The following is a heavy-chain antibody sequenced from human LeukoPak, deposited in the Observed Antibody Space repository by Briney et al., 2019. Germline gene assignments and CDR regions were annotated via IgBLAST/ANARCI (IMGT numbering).Heavy chain of an antibody. Sequence: GESLQISSQGSGYSFTSYWISWVRQMPGKGLEWMGRIDPSDSYTNYSPSFQGHVTISADKSISTAYLQWSSLKASDTAMYYCASSTYYYDSSGYDFEYWGQGTLVTVSS. CDR2: IDPSDSYT. V-gene: IGHV5-10-1*01. J-gene: IGHJ4*02. CDR3: ASSTYYYDSSGYDFEY. D-gene: IGHD3-22*01. CDR1: GYSFTSYW.